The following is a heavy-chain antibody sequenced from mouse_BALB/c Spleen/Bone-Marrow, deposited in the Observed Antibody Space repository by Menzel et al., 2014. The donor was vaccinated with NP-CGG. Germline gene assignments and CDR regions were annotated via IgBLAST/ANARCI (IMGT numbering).Heavy chain of an antibody. CDR1: GFTFSNSY. D-gene: IGHD1-1*01. J-gene: IGHJ3*01. Sequence: VQVVESGGEVVKPGTSVKLSCKTSGFTFSNSYISWLKLKPGQSLEWIAWIIGGTGGTTHNQKFTGKAQLTVDTSSNTAYIQLSSLTTEDSAIYYCARPLYGSSFAWFAYWGQGTLVTVSA. CDR2: IIGGTGGT. CDR3: ARPLYGSSFAWFAY. V-gene: IGHV1-77*01.